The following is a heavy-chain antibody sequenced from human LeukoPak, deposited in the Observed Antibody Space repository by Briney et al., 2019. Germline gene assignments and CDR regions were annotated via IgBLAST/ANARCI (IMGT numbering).Heavy chain of an antibody. CDR1: GVSVSSSYYF. D-gene: IGHD6-13*01. J-gene: IGHJ5*02. CDR2: IYSTGLT. CDR3: ASGSAGFDT. Sequence: KSSETLSLTCTVSGVSVSSSYYFWAWIRQPPGKGLEWIGSIYSTGLTYYSPSLKSRVSISLETSKNQFSLKLKSVTAADTAVYFCASGSAGFDTWGQGTLVTVSS. V-gene: IGHV4-39*07.